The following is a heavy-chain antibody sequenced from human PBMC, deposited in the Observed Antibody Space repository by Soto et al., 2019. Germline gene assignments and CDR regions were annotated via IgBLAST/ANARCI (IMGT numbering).Heavy chain of an antibody. J-gene: IGHJ4*02. D-gene: IGHD2-21*02. Sequence: QITLKESGPTLVKPTQTLTLTCTFSGFSLSTSGVGVGWIRQPPGKALEWLALIYWDDDKRYSPSLKSRLTITKDTSKTQVFLTMANTATVDTATYYCAHRHTYGGGNCNSGFDYWGQGTLVTVSS. CDR3: AHRHTYGGGNCNSGFDY. CDR2: IYWDDDK. V-gene: IGHV2-5*02. CDR1: GFSLSTSGVG.